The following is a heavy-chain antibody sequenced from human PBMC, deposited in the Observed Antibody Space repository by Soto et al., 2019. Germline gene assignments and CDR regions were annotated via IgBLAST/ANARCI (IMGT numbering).Heavy chain of an antibody. V-gene: IGHV1-69*01. CDR3: ARVRGYDSSGYYYSY. CDR1: GGTFSSYA. Sequence: QVQLVQSGAEVKKPGSSVKVFCKASGGTFSSYAISWVRQAPGQGLEWMGGIIPIFGTANYAQKFQGRVTITADESTSTGYMELSSLRAEDRAVHDCARVRGYDSSGYYYSYWGQGTLVTVSS. J-gene: IGHJ4*02. CDR2: IIPIFGTA. D-gene: IGHD3-22*01.